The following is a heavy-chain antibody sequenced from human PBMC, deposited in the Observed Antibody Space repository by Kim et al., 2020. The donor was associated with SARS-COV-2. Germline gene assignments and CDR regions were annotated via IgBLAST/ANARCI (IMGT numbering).Heavy chain of an antibody. CDR1: GGSISSYY. CDR3: AGGGDYGDVISFDP. V-gene: IGHV4-59*01. D-gene: IGHD4-17*01. CDR2: IYYSGST. J-gene: IGHJ5*02. Sequence: SETLSLTCTVSGGSISSYYWNWIRQPPGKGLEWIGYIYYSGSTNYNPSLKSRVTISVDTSKNQFSLRLSSVTAADTALYYCAGGGDYGDVISFDPWGQGTLVTVSS.